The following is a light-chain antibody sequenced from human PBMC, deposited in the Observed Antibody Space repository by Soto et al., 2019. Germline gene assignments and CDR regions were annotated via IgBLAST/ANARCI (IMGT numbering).Light chain of an antibody. CDR1: QSISRY. CDR2: AVS. V-gene: IGKV1-39*01. CDR3: QQSYNFPRT. Sequence: DIQMTQSPSSLSASVGDTVTITCRASQSISRYLHWYQQKPGAAPNLLIYAVSNLQSGVSSRFSGSGSGTDFTLTISSLEPEDFATYYCQQSYNFPRTFGQGTKVDIK. J-gene: IGKJ1*01.